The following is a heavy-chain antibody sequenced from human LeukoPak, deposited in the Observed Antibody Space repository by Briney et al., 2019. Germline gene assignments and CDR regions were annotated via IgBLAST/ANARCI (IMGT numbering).Heavy chain of an antibody. D-gene: IGHD5-18*01. CDR3: ARGGYSFDY. CDR2: LHADGVEQ. Sequence: PGGSLRLSCAASGFSLSGYWMTWVRQAPGKGLEWVARLHADGVEQNYVDSVTGRFTMSRDNAKNSLDLQMNSLRVEDTAVYYCARGGYSFDYLRQGTLVAVSS. CDR1: GFSLSGYW. J-gene: IGHJ4*02. V-gene: IGHV3-7*01.